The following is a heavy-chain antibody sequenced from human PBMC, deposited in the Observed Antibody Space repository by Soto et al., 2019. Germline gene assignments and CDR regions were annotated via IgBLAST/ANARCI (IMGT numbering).Heavy chain of an antibody. Sequence: TGGSLRLSCAASGFTFRNYAMHWVRQVRQAPGQGLEWVAVISYDGSNKYYADSVKGRFTISRDNSKNTLYLQMNSLRAEDTAVYYCARDPDYYDGSGYYPGGGTAPDYWGQGTLVTVSS. CDR1: GFTFRNYA. CDR2: ISYDGSNK. V-gene: IGHV3-30-3*01. D-gene: IGHD3-22*01. CDR3: ARDPDYYDGSGYYPGGGTAPDY. J-gene: IGHJ4*02.